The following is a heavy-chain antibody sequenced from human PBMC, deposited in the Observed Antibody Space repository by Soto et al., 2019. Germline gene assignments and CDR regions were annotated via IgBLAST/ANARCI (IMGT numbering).Heavy chain of an antibody. Sequence: GGSLRLSCAASGVTFSSYSMNWVRQAPGKGLEWVAVILHDGSKTFYADSVKGRFTSSRDNSKGTLYLQMSSLRAEDTALYYCARDGPNWNLDHWGQGTLVTVSS. J-gene: IGHJ5*02. CDR2: ILHDGSKT. CDR3: ARDGPNWNLDH. CDR1: GVTFSSYS. V-gene: IGHV3-33*08. D-gene: IGHD1-1*01.